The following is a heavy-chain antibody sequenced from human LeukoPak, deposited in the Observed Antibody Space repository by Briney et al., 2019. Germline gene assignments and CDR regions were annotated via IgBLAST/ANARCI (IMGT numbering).Heavy chain of an antibody. Sequence: PGGSLRLSCAASGFTFSSYWMHRVRQVPGKGLVWVSRINSDGSSTSYADSAKGRFTISRDNAKNTLYVQMNSLRAEDTAVYYCSTGSGHAFDIWGRGTMVTVSS. CDR3: STGSGHAFDI. V-gene: IGHV3-74*01. CDR1: GFTFSSYW. CDR2: INSDGSST. D-gene: IGHD3-10*01. J-gene: IGHJ3*02.